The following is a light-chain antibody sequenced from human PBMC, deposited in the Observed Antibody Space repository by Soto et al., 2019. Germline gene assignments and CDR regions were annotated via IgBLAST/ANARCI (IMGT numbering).Light chain of an antibody. CDR3: QQYGSSGT. CDR2: GAS. CDR1: QSVSSSY. V-gene: IGKV3-20*01. Sequence: EIVLTQSPGTLSFSPGERATLSCRASQSVSSSYLGWYQQKPGQAPRLLISGASNRATGIPDRFSGSGSGTDFTLTISRLEPEDFAVYYCQQYGSSGTFGQGTKVDIK. J-gene: IGKJ1*01.